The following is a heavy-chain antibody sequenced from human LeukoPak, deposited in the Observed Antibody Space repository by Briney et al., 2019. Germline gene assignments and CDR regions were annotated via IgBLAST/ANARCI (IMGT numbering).Heavy chain of an antibody. CDR3: ARVKVSPYYYDSSVPLDY. Sequence: GGSLRLSCAASGFTFSSYSMNWVRQAPGKGLEWVSYISSSSSTIYYADSVKGRFTISRDNAKNSLYLQMNSLRDEDTAVYYCARVKVSPYYYDSSVPLDYWGQGTLVTVSS. J-gene: IGHJ4*02. D-gene: IGHD3-22*01. CDR2: ISSSSSTI. CDR1: GFTFSSYS. V-gene: IGHV3-48*02.